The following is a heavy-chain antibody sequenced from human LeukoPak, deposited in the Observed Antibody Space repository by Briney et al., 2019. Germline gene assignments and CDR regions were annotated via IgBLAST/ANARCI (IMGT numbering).Heavy chain of an antibody. D-gene: IGHD2-15*01. CDR1: GFSFSSFE. Sequence: GGSLRLSCAASGFSFSSFEMNWVRQAPGKGLEGVSYISSRATNIYYADCVKGRFTISRDNAKNSLYLQMNSLRAEDTAVYYCAREGYCRDDTCLSYDAFDIWGQGTMVTVSS. V-gene: IGHV3-48*03. CDR2: ISSRATNI. CDR3: AREGYCRDDTCLSYDAFDI. J-gene: IGHJ3*02.